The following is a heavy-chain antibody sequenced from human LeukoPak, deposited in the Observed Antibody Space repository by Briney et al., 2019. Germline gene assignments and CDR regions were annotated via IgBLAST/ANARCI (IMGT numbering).Heavy chain of an antibody. CDR1: GYTITTYA. V-gene: IGHV1-18*01. CDR3: AREGDSSWLHDVFDI. D-gene: IGHD6-13*01. Sequence: GASVKVSCKASGYTITTYAITWVRQAPGQGLEWMGWIRANNGSTNYAQKLQGRVTMTTDTSTSTAYMELRSLRSDDTAVYHCAREGDSSWLHDVFDIWGQGTMVTVSS. J-gene: IGHJ3*02. CDR2: IRANNGST.